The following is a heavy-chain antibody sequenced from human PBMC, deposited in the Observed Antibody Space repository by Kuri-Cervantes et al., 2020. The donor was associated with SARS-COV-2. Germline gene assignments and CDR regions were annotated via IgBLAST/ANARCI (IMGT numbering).Heavy chain of an antibody. D-gene: IGHD3-3*01. Sequence: SVKVSCKASGDTFKNFAISWVRQAPGEGLEWLGGIIPTVDIAKYAQSFEGRVTITADKSTSTAYMELSSLRSEDTAVYYCAREERIFNRVASDYYNFDVWGQGTTVTVSS. V-gene: IGHV1-69*10. CDR2: IIPTVDIA. CDR1: GDTFKNFA. CDR3: AREERIFNRVASDYYNFDV. J-gene: IGHJ6*02.